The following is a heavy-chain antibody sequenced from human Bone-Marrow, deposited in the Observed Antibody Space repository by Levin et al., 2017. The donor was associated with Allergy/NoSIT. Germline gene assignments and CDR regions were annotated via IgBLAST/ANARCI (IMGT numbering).Heavy chain of an antibody. CDR2: INPKTGGT. J-gene: IGHJ4*01. Sequence: AASVKVSCKASGYTFTGHFIHWVRLAPGQGLEWMGWINPKTGGTNISQRFQGRVTMTRDTSTDSAYMEMKSLRSDDTAIYYCATDPDYGDYPHFDSWGQGTLITVSS. V-gene: IGHV1-2*02. CDR1: GYTFTGHF. D-gene: IGHD4-17*01. CDR3: ATDPDYGDYPHFDS.